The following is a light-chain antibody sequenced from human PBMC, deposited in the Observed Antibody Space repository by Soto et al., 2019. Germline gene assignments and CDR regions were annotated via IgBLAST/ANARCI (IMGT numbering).Light chain of an antibody. V-gene: IGKV1-8*01. J-gene: IGKJ1*01. Sequence: AIRMTQSPSSFSASTGDRVTITCRASQGISSYLAWYQQKPGKAPKLLIYAASTLQSGVPSRFSGSGSGTEFTITISCLQSEDFATYYCQQYYSYPGTFGQGTKVEIK. CDR2: AAS. CDR1: QGISSY. CDR3: QQYYSYPGT.